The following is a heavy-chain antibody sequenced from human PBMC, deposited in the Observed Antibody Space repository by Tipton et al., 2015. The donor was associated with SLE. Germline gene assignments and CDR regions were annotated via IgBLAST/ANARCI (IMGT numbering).Heavy chain of an antibody. CDR3: ARLEGVTGYMDV. J-gene: IGHJ6*03. CDR1: GGSISSYY. CDR2: IYYSGST. Sequence: TLSLTCTVSGGSISSYYWSWIRQPPGKGLEWIGYIYYSGSTYYNPSLKSRVTISVDTSKNQFSLKLSSVTAADTAVYYCARLEGVTGYMDVWGKGTTVTVSS. V-gene: IGHV4-59*12. D-gene: IGHD3-10*01.